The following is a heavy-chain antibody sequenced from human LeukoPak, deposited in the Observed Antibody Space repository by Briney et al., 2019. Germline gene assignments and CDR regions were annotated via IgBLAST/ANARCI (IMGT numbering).Heavy chain of an antibody. CDR1: GFTFSSYG. V-gene: IGHV3-30*02. J-gene: IGHJ4*02. Sequence: GGSLRLSCVGSGFTFSSYGMRWVRQAAGKGLEWVAFIRHDGSNEYYADSVKGRFTVSRDNSKNTLFLQMNSLRVEEMAVYYCAKEVHPYDSGTYYFDYWGRGTLVTVSS. D-gene: IGHD3-10*01. CDR3: AKEVHPYDSGTYYFDY. CDR2: IRHDGSNE.